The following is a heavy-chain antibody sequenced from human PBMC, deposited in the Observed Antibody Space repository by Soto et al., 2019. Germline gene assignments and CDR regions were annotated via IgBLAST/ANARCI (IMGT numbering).Heavy chain of an antibody. V-gene: IGHV4-59*01. J-gene: IGHJ3*02. CDR1: GGSISSYY. CDR2: IYYSGST. CDR3: ASVVVVAAKLGAFDI. Sequence: SETLSLTCTVSGGSISSYYWSWIRQPPGKGLEWIGYIYYSGSTNYNPSLKSRVTISVDTSKNQFSLKLSSVTAADTAVYYCASVVVVAAKLGAFDIWGQGTMVTVSS. D-gene: IGHD2-15*01.